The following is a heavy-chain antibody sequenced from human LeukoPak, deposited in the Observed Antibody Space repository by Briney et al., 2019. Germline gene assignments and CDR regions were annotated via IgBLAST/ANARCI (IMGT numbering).Heavy chain of an antibody. CDR2: ITSGGTYT. J-gene: IGHJ4*02. CDR1: GFTFSTYN. Sequence: GGSLRLSCAASGFTFSTYNMNWVRQAPGKGLEWVSSITSGGTYTYYADSEKGRFTTSRDNAKNSLSLQLSSLRAEDTAVYYCARGHYDILTASYKWTPDYWGQGILVTVSS. CDR3: ARGHYDILTASYKWTPDY. V-gene: IGHV3-21*06. D-gene: IGHD3-9*01.